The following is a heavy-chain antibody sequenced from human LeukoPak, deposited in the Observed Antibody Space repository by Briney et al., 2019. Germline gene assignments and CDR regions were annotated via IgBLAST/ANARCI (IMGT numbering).Heavy chain of an antibody. V-gene: IGHV3-21*01. CDR2: ISSSSSYI. D-gene: IGHD2-2*02. CDR1: GFTFSSYS. Sequence: GGSLRLSCAASGFTFSSYSMNWVRQAPGKGLEWVSSISSSSSYIYYVDSVKGRFTISRDNAKNSLYLQMNSLRAEDTAVYYCARDDPIQCPGFDYWGQGTLVTVSS. CDR3: ARDDPIQCPGFDY. J-gene: IGHJ4*02.